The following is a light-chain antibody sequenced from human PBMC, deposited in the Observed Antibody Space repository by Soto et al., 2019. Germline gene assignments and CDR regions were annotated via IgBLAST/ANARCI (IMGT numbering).Light chain of an antibody. J-gene: IGLJ2*01. CDR1: SDINVGSYN. CDR3: MIWPSNAWGV. CDR2: YYSDSDK. V-gene: IGLV5-37*01. Sequence: QAVVTQPPSSSASPGESARLTCTLPSDINVGSYNIYWYQQKPGSPPRYLLYYYSDSDKGQGSGVPSRFSGSKDASANTGILLISGLQSGDGADYYCMIWPSNAWGVFGGGTKLTVL.